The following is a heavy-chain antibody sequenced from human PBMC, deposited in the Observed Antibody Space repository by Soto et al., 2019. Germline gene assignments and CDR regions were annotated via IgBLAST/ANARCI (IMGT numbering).Heavy chain of an antibody. Sequence: GGSLRLSCGASGFTFSTYGMSWVRQAPGKGLERVSGISASGGKTYYADSVKGRFTISRDNSKNTLYLQMNSLRVEDTAVYYCAKLIRTPGANGGGWGFDSWGQGTLVTVSS. D-gene: IGHD3-16*01. J-gene: IGHJ4*02. V-gene: IGHV3-23*01. CDR1: GFTFSTYG. CDR2: ISASGGKT. CDR3: AKLIRTPGANGGGWGFDS.